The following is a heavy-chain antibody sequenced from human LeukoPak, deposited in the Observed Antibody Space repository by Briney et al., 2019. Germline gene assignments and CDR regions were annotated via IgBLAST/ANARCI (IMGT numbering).Heavy chain of an antibody. J-gene: IGHJ4*02. Sequence: GGSLRLSCAASGFTFSSYDMHWVRRATGKGLEWVSTIGTAGDTYYPGSVKGRFTISRENAKNSLYLQMNSLRAGDTAVYYCARAYSNLIDYWGQGTLVTVSS. D-gene: IGHD4-11*01. CDR3: ARAYSNLIDY. CDR2: IGTAGDT. CDR1: GFTFSSYD. V-gene: IGHV3-13*01.